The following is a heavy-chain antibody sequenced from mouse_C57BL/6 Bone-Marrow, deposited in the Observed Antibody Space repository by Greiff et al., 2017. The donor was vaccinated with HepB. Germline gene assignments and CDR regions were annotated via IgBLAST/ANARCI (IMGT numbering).Heavy chain of an antibody. CDR2: ISDGGSYT. CDR3: ASPSYYREAWFAY. J-gene: IGHJ3*01. V-gene: IGHV5-4*01. Sequence: EVQVVESGGGLVKPGGSLKLSCAASGFTFSSYAMSWVRQTPEKRLEWVATISDGGSYTYYPDNVKGRFTISRDNAKNNRYMQMSHLKSEDTAMYYCASPSYYREAWFAYWGQGTLVTVSA. CDR1: GFTFSSYA. D-gene: IGHD2-14*01.